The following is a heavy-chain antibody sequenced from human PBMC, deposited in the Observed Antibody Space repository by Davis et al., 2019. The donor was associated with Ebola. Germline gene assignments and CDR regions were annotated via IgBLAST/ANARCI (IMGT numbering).Heavy chain of an antibody. CDR3: ARDLGTVTSDDY. J-gene: IGHJ4*02. D-gene: IGHD4-17*01. CDR1: GGSISSYY. Sequence: PSETLSLTCTVSGGSISSYYWSWIRQPPGKGLEWIGYIYYSGSTNYNPSLKSRVTISVDTSKNQFSLKLSSVTAADTAVYYCARDLGTVTSDDYWGQGTLVTVSS. V-gene: IGHV4-59*01. CDR2: IYYSGST.